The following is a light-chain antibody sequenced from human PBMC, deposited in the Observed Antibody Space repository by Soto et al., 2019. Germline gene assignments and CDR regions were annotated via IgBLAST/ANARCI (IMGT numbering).Light chain of an antibody. CDR2: EFR. J-gene: IGLJ2*01. Sequence: QSALTQPPSASGSPGQSVTISCTGAANNFGGYNFVSWYQQHPGKAPKLIISEFRERPSGVPDRFSGSKSGNTASLTVSGLQAEDEADYYCSSYAGSNNVIFGGGTKVTVL. CDR3: SSYAGSNNVI. V-gene: IGLV2-8*01. CDR1: ANNFGGYNF.